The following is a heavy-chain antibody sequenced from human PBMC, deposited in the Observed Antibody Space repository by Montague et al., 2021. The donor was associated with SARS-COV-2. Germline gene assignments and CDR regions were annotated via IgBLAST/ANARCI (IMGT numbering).Heavy chain of an antibody. J-gene: IGHJ4*02. CDR2: ITPSGST. Sequence: SETLSLTCAVYNGSFSSYYWSWIRQPPGKGPEWIGDITPSGSTNXSPSLRSRVTLSVDTSKNQFSLDLSSVTAADTAVYYCARGPLRLKWLRPFDYWGQGILVTVSS. CDR1: NGSFSSYY. V-gene: IGHV4-34*01. D-gene: IGHD5-12*01. CDR3: ARGPLRLKWLRPFDY.